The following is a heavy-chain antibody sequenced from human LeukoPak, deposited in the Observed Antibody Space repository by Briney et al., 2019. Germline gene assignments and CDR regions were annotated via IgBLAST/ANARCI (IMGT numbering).Heavy chain of an antibody. CDR3: AKPPSGVGNFDY. V-gene: IGHV3-23*01. Sequence: GGSLRLSCAASGFTFSSYAMSWVRQAPGKGLEWVSDISGSGSNTYYADSVKGRFTISRDNSKNTLYLQMNSLRAEDTAVYYCAKPPSGVGNFDYWGQGTLVTVSS. J-gene: IGHJ4*02. CDR1: GFTFSSYA. CDR2: ISGSGSNT.